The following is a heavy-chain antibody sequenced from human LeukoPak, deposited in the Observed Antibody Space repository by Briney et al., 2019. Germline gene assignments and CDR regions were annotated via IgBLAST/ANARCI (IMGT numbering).Heavy chain of an antibody. CDR1: GFTFSSYS. V-gene: IGHV3-48*02. CDR2: ISSSSSTI. CDR3: ARGLDVGGPHDYGDSWFDP. J-gene: IGHJ5*02. Sequence: PGGSLRLSCAASGFTFSSYSMNWVRQAPGKGLEWVSYISSSSSTIYYADSVKGRFTISRDNAKNSLYLQMNSLRDEDTAVYYCARGLDVGGPHDYGDSWFDPWGQGTLVTVSS. D-gene: IGHD4-17*01.